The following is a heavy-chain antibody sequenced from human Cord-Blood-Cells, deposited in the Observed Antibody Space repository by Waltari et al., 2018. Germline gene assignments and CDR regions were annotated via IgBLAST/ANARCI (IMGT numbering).Heavy chain of an antibody. CDR1: GGTFSSYA. Sequence: QVQLVQSGAEVKKPGSSVKVSCKASGGTFSSYAISWVRKAPGQGLEWMGGIIPIFGTANYAQKFQGRVTITADESTSTAYMELSSLRSEDTAVYYCARGSDYYDSSGSYYFDYWGQGTLVTVSS. CDR3: ARGSDYYDSSGSYYFDY. J-gene: IGHJ4*02. V-gene: IGHV1-69*01. D-gene: IGHD3-22*01. CDR2: IIPIFGTA.